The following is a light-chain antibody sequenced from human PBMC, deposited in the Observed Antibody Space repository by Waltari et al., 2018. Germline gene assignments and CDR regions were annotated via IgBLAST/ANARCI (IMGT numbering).Light chain of an antibody. Sequence: EIMLTQSQGTLSLSPGERATLSCKASQSIRTYLAWYQQKPGQAPRLLIYHASSRATGIPDRFSGSGSGTDFSLTISRLEPEDCAVYYCQNYVRLPATFGQGTKVEIK. CDR3: QNYVRLPAT. J-gene: IGKJ1*01. CDR2: HAS. V-gene: IGKV3-20*01. CDR1: QSIRTY.